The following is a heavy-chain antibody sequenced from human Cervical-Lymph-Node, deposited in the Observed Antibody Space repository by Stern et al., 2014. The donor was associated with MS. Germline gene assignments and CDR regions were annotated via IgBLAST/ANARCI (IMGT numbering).Heavy chain of an antibody. J-gene: IGHJ6*02. V-gene: IGHV3-23*04. D-gene: IGHD2-2*01. Sequence: EVQLVESGGGLIQPGGSLRLSCAASGFTFSTYALTWVRQAPGKGLEWVSIIYASGVYTYYADSVKGRFTISRDNSKSMLYLEIQSLRAEDTTVYHCEKDLDRGVVVVPLYGLDVWGQGTTVTVSS. CDR3: EKDLDRGVVVVPLYGLDV. CDR2: IYASGVYT. CDR1: GFTFSTYA.